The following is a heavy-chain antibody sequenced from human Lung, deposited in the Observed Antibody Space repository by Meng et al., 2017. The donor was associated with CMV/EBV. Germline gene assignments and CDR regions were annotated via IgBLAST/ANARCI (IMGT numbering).Heavy chain of an antibody. J-gene: IGHJ5*02. CDR2: IHSSGST. Sequence: QVQLQELGPGLVKPSQTLSLTCTVSGGSISSGGYYWSWIRQHPGKGLEWIGYIHSSGSTYYNPSLRSRLTISVDTSKNQFSLKLSSVTAADTAVYYCARASYGSGSPLGESWFDPWGQGTLVTVSS. CDR1: GGSISSGGYY. V-gene: IGHV4-31*03. D-gene: IGHD3-10*01. CDR3: ARASYGSGSPLGESWFDP.